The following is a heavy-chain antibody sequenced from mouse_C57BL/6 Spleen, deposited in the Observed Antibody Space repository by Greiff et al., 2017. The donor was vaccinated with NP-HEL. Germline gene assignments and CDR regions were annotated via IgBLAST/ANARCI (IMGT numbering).Heavy chain of an antibody. D-gene: IGHD1-1*01. Sequence: QVQLKQPGAELVMPGASVKLSCKASGYTFTSYWMHWVKQRPGHGLEWIGEIDPSDSYTNYNQKFKGKSTLTVDKSSSTAYMQLSSLTSEDSAVYYCAVTTVVNFDYWGQGTTLTVSS. V-gene: IGHV1-69*01. CDR2: IDPSDSYT. J-gene: IGHJ2*01. CDR3: AVTTVVNFDY. CDR1: GYTFTSYW.